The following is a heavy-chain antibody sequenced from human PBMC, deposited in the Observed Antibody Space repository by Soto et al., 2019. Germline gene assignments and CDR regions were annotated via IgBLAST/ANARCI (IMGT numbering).Heavy chain of an antibody. CDR3: ARVFYYYDSSGYYLPGYYDY. V-gene: IGHV1-18*01. D-gene: IGHD3-22*01. CDR1: GYTFTSYG. J-gene: IGHJ4*02. CDR2: ISAYNGNT. Sequence: ASVKVSCKASGYTFTSYGISWVRQAPGQGLEWMGWISAYNGNTNYAQKLQGRVTMTTDTSTSTAYMELRSLRSDDTAVYYCARVFYYYDSSGYYLPGYYDYWGQGTLVTVSS.